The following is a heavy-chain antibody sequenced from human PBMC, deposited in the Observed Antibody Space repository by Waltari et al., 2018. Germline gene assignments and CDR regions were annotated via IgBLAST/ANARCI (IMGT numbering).Heavy chain of an antibody. CDR1: GGSISNYY. Sequence: QVQLQESGPGLVKPSETLSLTCTVSGGSISNYYCSWIRQPAGKGLEWIGRVYTSGSNVYKPARKSRVTMSGDTSKNQVSLKLSSVTAADTAVYYCAIGPARVGYYFYLDVWGEGTTVTISS. D-gene: IGHD1-26*01. V-gene: IGHV4-4*07. J-gene: IGHJ6*03. CDR2: VYTSGSN. CDR3: AIGPARVGYYFYLDV.